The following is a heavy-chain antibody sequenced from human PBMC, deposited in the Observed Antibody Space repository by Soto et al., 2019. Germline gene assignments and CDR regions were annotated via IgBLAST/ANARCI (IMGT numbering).Heavy chain of an antibody. CDR2: ISGSGSNT. J-gene: IGHJ4*02. Sequence: EVQLLDSGGGLVQPGGSLRLSCAASGFTFSSYAMTWVRQAPGRGLEWVSAISGSGSNTYYADSVRGRFTVSRDNSKKTLYLQMNSLRVEDTAVFYCARVLLWFGDLPQRGANFDSWGQGTLVTVSS. V-gene: IGHV3-23*01. CDR3: ARVLLWFGDLPQRGANFDS. D-gene: IGHD3-10*01. CDR1: GFTFSSYA.